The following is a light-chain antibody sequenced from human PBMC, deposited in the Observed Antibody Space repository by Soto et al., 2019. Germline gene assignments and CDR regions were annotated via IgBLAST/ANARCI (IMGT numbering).Light chain of an antibody. CDR2: AAS. CDR3: QQSYRTPTT. Sequence: DIQMTQSPSSLSASVGDRVTITCRASQSISSYLNWYQQKPGKAPKLLIYAASSLQSGVPSSFSGSVSGTDFTLTISSLQPEDFATYYCQQSYRTPTTCGQGTRLEIK. V-gene: IGKV1-39*01. CDR1: QSISSY. J-gene: IGKJ5*01.